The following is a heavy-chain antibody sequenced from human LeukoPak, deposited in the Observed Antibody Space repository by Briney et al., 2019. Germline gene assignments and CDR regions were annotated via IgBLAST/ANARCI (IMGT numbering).Heavy chain of an antibody. J-gene: IGHJ4*02. CDR1: GFTFSSYA. Sequence: PGGSLRLSCAASGFTFSSYAMSWVRQAPGKGLEWVSAISGSGGSTYYADSVKGRFTISRDNSKNTLYLQMNSLRAEDTAVYYCAKDNRLGVSGGVVVAATYYWGQGTLVTVSS. V-gene: IGHV3-23*01. CDR2: ISGSGGST. CDR3: AKDNRLGVSGGVVVAATYY. D-gene: IGHD2-15*01.